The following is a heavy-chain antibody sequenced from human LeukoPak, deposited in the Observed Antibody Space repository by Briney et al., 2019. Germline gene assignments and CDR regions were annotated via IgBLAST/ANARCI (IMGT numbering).Heavy chain of an antibody. J-gene: IGHJ4*02. CDR3: ARKGDY. V-gene: IGHV4-59*08. CDR1: GGPIRGFF. CDR2: IYYSGGT. Sequence: PSETLTLTCTVSGGPIRGFFWSWIRQPPGKGLEWIGFIYYSGGTDYNPSLKSRVTISVDTSKNQFSLKLSSVTAADTAVYYCARKGDYWGQGTLVTVSS.